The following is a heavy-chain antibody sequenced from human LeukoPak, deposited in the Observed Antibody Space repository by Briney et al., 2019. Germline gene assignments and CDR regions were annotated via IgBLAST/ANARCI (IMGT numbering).Heavy chain of an antibody. V-gene: IGHV1-18*01. CDR1: GYTFTSYG. J-gene: IGHJ4*02. D-gene: IGHD3-10*01. CDR2: ISAYNGNT. Sequence: ASVKVSCKASGYTFTSYGISWVRQAPGQGLEWMGWISAYNGNTNYAQKLQGRVTMTTDTSTSTAYMELRSLRSDDTAGYYWARGDGVLLWFGELLSPLFDYWGQGTLVTVSS. CDR3: ARGDGVLLWFGELLSPLFDY.